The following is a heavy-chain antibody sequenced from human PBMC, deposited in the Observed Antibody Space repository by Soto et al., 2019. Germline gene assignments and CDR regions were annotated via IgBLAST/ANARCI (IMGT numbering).Heavy chain of an antibody. Sequence: QVQLVESGGGVVQPGTSLRLSCVGSGFTFRSYVIHWVRQAPGKGLEWVALTSYDGSNNFYGDSVKGRFTISRHNSRNTVGLQIDSLRFEDTALYYCARWGTTGGLDVWGQGTLVSVSS. V-gene: IGHV3-33*05. D-gene: IGHD3-16*01. CDR2: TSYDGSNN. J-gene: IGHJ4*02. CDR1: GFTFRSYV. CDR3: ARWGTTGGLDV.